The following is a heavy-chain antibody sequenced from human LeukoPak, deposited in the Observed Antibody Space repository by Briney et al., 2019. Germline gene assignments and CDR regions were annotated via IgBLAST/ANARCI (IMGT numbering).Heavy chain of an antibody. CDR2: ISYDGSNK. CDR1: GFTFSSYG. J-gene: IGHJ4*02. D-gene: IGHD7-27*01. Sequence: PGGSPRLSCAASGFTFSSYGMHWVRQAPGKGLEWVAVISYDGSNKYYADSVKGRFTISRDNSKNTLYLQMNSLRAEDTAVYYCAKEVAGENFDYWGQGTLVTVSS. V-gene: IGHV3-30*18. CDR3: AKEVAGENFDY.